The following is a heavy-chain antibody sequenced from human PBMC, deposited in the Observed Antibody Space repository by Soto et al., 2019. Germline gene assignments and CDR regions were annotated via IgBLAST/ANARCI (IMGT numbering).Heavy chain of an antibody. J-gene: IGHJ4*02. CDR1: GYTFSSYD. V-gene: IGHV1-8*01. D-gene: IGHD1-1*01. Sequence: QVQLVQSGAEVKTPGASVRVSCKASGYTFSSYDINWVRQATGQGLEWLGWMNPNSGNTGYAQKFQGRVNMTRDTSTSTAYMELSSLSSEDTAVYYCARNPATTGDFDYWGQGTLVTVSS. CDR3: ARNPATTGDFDY. CDR2: MNPNSGNT.